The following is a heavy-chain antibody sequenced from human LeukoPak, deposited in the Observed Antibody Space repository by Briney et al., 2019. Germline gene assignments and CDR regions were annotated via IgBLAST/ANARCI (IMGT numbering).Heavy chain of an antibody. D-gene: IGHD2-2*01. Sequence: GGSLRLSCAASGFTFSSYSMNWVRQAPGKGLEWVSSISSSSSYIYYADSVKGRFTISRDNAKNSLYLQMNSLRAEDTAVYYCAREGSRFAFDIWGQGTMVTVSS. CDR3: AREGSRFAFDI. CDR1: GFTFSSYS. J-gene: IGHJ3*02. V-gene: IGHV3-21*01. CDR2: ISSSSSYI.